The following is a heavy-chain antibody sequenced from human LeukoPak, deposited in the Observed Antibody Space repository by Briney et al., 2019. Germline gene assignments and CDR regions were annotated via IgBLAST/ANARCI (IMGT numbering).Heavy chain of an antibody. CDR3: ARRMVRGVSPMY. CDR1: GGSISSSSYY. Sequence: SETLSLTCTVSGGSISSSSYYWGWIRQPPGKGLEWIGSIYYSGGTYYNPSLKSRVTISVDTSKNQFSLKLSSVTAADTAVYNCARRMVRGVSPMYWGQGTLVTVSS. J-gene: IGHJ4*02. V-gene: IGHV4-39*01. D-gene: IGHD3-10*01. CDR2: IYYSGGT.